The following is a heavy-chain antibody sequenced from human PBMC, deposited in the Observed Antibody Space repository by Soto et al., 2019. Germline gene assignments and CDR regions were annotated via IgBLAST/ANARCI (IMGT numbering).Heavy chain of an antibody. Sequence: EASVKVSCKASGYTFTSYGISWVRQAPGQGLEWMGWISADNGNTNYAQKLQGRVTMTTDTATSTAYMELRSLTSDDTAVYYCAREIKQLVAGSRYYSCYGMDVWGQGTTVTVSS. D-gene: IGHD6-6*01. CDR3: AREIKQLVAGSRYYSCYGMDV. J-gene: IGHJ6*02. CDR1: GYTFTSYG. V-gene: IGHV1-18*01. CDR2: ISADNGNT.